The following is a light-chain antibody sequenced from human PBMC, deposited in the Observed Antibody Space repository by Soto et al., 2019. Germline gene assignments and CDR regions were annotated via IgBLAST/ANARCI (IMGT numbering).Light chain of an antibody. J-gene: IGLJ2*01. CDR2: EVT. CDR3: SSYRGSNPYVL. CDR1: SSDIGDYNF. V-gene: IGLV2-8*01. Sequence: QSALTQPPSASGSPGQSVTISCTGTSSDIGDYNFVSWYQHHPGKAPKLIIYEVTKRPSGVPDRFSGSKSGNTASLTVSGLQAEDEADYYGSSYRGSNPYVLFGGGTKVTVL.